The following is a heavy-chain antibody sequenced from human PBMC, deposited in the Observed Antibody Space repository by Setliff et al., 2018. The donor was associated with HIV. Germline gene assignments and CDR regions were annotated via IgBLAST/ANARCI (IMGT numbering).Heavy chain of an antibody. CDR2: IDPNGGAT. V-gene: IGHV1-46*01. Sequence: EASVKVSCKAFGYTFTSYFLHWVRQAPGQGLEWLGIIDPNGGATNNAQKLQGRLTVTTDTSTGTLYMELSNLRSDDSAVYYCARAGGGATDQAFDIWGQGTMVTVS. CDR1: GYTFTSYF. J-gene: IGHJ3*02. CDR3: ARAGGGATDQAFDI. D-gene: IGHD2-2*01.